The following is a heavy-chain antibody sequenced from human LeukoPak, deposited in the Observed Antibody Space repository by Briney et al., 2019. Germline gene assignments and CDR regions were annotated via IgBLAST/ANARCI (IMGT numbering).Heavy chain of an antibody. CDR2: IFYSGIT. Sequence: PSETLSLTCSVSGGSISPYYWSWIRQPPGKGLEWIGYIFYSGITTYNPSLKSRVSISLDSSKNQFSLRLTSVTAADTSIYYCARAETLAAIYFDFWGQGRLVTVSS. V-gene: IGHV4-59*01. CDR3: ARAETLAAIYFDF. J-gene: IGHJ4*02. D-gene: IGHD6-25*01. CDR1: GGSISPYY.